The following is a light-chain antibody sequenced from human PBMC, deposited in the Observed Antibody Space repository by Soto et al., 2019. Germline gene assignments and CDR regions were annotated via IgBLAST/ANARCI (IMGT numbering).Light chain of an antibody. Sequence: DIVMTQTPLSSPVTLGQAASISCRSSQSLVHNDGNTYLSWFQQRPGQPPRLLIYKVSDRFSGVPDRFSGSGARTDFTLTTSRVEAEDVGVYSCMQATQSSWTLRQGTKVDI. CDR1: QSLVHNDGNTY. CDR3: MQATQSSWT. J-gene: IGKJ1*01. V-gene: IGKV2-24*01. CDR2: KVS.